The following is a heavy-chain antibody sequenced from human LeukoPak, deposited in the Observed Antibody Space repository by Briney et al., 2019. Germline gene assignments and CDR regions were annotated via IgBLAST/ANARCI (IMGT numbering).Heavy chain of an antibody. D-gene: IGHD3-16*01. CDR2: INPNSGGT. Sequence: ASVKVSCKASGYTFTGYYMHWVRQAPGQGLEWMGWINPNSGGTNYAQKFQGRVTMTRDTSISAAYMELSRLRSDDTAVYYCARDNDSRDPPHFDYWGQGTLVTVSS. CDR3: ARDNDSRDPPHFDY. V-gene: IGHV1-2*02. J-gene: IGHJ4*02. CDR1: GYTFTGYY.